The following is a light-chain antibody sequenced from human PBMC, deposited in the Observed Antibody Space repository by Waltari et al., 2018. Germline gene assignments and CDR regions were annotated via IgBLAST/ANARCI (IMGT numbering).Light chain of an antibody. J-gene: IGKJ1*01. V-gene: IGKV3-20*01. Sequence: EIMLTQSPGTLSLSPGERATLSSRARQSISRSLAWYQHKTGQAPRLLIYGASSRATGIPDRFSGSGSGTDFSLTISRLQPEDFAVYYCQHYVRLPATFGQGTKVDIK. CDR3: QHYVRLPAT. CDR2: GAS. CDR1: QSISRS.